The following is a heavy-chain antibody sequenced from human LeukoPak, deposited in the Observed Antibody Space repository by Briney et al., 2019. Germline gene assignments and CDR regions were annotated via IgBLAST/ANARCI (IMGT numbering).Heavy chain of an antibody. Sequence: PGGSLRLSCAASGFTVSSNFINWVRQAPGKGLEWVSDIIWNGGRTGYADSVKGRFTISRDNAKNSLYLQMNNLRPEDTALYYCAKASGYSFGHFDYWGQGTLVTVSS. D-gene: IGHD5-18*01. CDR2: IIWNGGRT. CDR3: AKASGYSFGHFDY. J-gene: IGHJ4*02. CDR1: GFTVSSNF. V-gene: IGHV3-9*01.